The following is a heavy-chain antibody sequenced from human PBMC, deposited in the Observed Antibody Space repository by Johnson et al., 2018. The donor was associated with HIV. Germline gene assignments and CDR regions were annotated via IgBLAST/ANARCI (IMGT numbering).Heavy chain of an antibody. CDR2: IWYDGSNK. Sequence: QVQLVESGGGVVQPGRSLRLSCAASGFTFSSYAMHWVRQAPGKGLEWVAVIWYDGSNKNYADSVKGRFTISRDNSKNTLYLQMNSLRAEDTALYYCATSISTPPVAFDIWGQGTMVTVSS. J-gene: IGHJ3*02. V-gene: IGHV3-33*08. CDR1: GFTFSSYA. D-gene: IGHD6-6*01. CDR3: ATSISTPPVAFDI.